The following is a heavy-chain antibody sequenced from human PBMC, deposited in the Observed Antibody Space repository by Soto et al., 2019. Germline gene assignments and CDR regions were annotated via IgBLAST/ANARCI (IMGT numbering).Heavy chain of an antibody. Sequence: GGSLRLSCAGSGFTFSTYAMSWVRRAPGKGLEWVSSISSGGVYMYYVDSVRGRFTISRDNFQSTLYLQMNSLRAEDTAVYYCTGALDLSPYYFYYGMDLWGQGTMVTVSS. V-gene: IGHV3-23*01. CDR1: GFTFSTYA. CDR3: TGALDLSPYYFYYGMDL. CDR2: ISSGGVYM. J-gene: IGHJ6*02.